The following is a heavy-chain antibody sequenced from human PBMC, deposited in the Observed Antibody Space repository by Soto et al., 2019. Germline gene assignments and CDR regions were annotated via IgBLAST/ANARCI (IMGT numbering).Heavy chain of an antibody. V-gene: IGHV3-74*01. J-gene: IGHJ6*02. CDR2: INNDGSNA. CDR1: GFPFSNSW. Sequence: GGSLRLSCRGSGFPFSNSWMHWVCHTPGKGLVWVSRINNDGSNAAYADSVKGRFTISRDNAKNTLYMYMNFLRVEDTAVYYCARDENGPDVWGQGTTVTVSS. CDR3: ARDENGPDV.